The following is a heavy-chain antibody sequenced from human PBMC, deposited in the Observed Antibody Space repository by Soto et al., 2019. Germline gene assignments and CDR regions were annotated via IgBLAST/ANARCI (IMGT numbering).Heavy chain of an antibody. V-gene: IGHV1-8*01. D-gene: IGHD3-3*01. CDR2: MNPNSGNT. J-gene: IGHJ5*02. CDR3: ARASSMYYDFWSGYFFGQGWFDP. Sequence: GASVKVSCKASGYTFTSYDISWVRQATGQGLEWMGWMNPNSGNTGYAQKFQGRVTMTRNTSISIAYMELSSLRSVDTAVYYCARASSMYYDFWSGYFFGQGWFDPWGQGTLVTVSS. CDR1: GYTFTSYD.